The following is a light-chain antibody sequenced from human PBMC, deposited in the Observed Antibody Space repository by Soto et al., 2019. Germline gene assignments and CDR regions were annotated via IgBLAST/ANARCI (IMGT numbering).Light chain of an antibody. Sequence: IQMTQSPSTLSASVGARVTITCRASQTISNWLAWYQQKPGKAPKLLIYKASTLESAVPSRFSGSGSGTEFTLTSSGLQPEDFATYYCQQYNSYSQTFGQGTKVDIK. CDR1: QTISNW. CDR2: KAS. J-gene: IGKJ1*01. CDR3: QQYNSYSQT. V-gene: IGKV1-5*03.